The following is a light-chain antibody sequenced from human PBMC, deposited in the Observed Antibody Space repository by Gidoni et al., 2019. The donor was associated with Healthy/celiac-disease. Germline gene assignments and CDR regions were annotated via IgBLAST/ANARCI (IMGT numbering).Light chain of an antibody. V-gene: IGKV1-33*01. CDR3: QQYDNLPFT. CDR2: DAS. Sequence: DIQMTQSPSSLSASVGARVTITFHASQDIINYLNWYQQKPGKAPKLIIYDASNLETGVPSRFIGSGSGTYFTFTISSLQPEDIATYYCQQYDNLPFTFAPXTKVDIK. CDR1: QDIINY. J-gene: IGKJ3*01.